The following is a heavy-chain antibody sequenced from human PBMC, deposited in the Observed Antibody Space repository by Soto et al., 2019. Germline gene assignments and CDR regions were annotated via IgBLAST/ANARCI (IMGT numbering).Heavy chain of an antibody. V-gene: IGHV3-33*01. Sequence: QVQVVESGGGVVQPGRSLRLSCAASGFTFSSFGMHWVRQAPGKGLEWVSLIWYDGSKKSYGDSVKGRFTISRDNSRNTVYLQMNSLRADDTAVYYCARDASYYSFWSGYYPSRNGMDVWGQGTTVPVSS. D-gene: IGHD3-3*01. J-gene: IGHJ6*02. CDR2: IWYDGSKK. CDR3: ARDASYYSFWSGYYPSRNGMDV. CDR1: GFTFSSFG.